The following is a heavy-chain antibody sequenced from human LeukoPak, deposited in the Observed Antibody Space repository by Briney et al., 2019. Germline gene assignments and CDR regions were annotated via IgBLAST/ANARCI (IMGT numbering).Heavy chain of an antibody. CDR3: ASRVYCSGGSCYESYYYYGMDV. CDR1: GGSISNNY. CDR2: VYSTGST. Sequence: TSETLSLTCNVSGGSISNNYWTWIRQPPGKGLEWIGYVYSTGSTNYNPSLKSRVTISVDTSKNQFSLKLSSVTAADTAVYYCASRVYCSGGSCYESYYYYGMDVWGQGTTVTVSS. V-gene: IGHV4-59*01. D-gene: IGHD2-15*01. J-gene: IGHJ6*02.